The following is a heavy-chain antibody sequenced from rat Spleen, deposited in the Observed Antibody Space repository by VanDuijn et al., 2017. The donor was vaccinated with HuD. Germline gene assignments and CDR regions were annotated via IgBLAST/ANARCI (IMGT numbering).Heavy chain of an antibody. CDR2: MWSGGST. V-gene: IGHV2S63*01. CDR3: ARDPGNNPYFMDA. CDR1: GFSLTDYS. J-gene: IGHJ4*01. D-gene: IGHD1-4*01. Sequence: EVQLKESGPGLVQPSQTLSLTCTVSGFSLTDYSVHWVRQPPGKGLEWMGAMWSGGSTAYNSALKARLSISRDTSKSQVFLKMNSLQTEDTATYYCARDPGNNPYFMDAWGQGVSVAVSS.